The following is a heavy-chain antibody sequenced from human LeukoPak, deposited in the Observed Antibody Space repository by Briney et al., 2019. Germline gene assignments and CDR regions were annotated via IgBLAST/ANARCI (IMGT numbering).Heavy chain of an antibody. J-gene: IGHJ4*02. CDR1: GYTFTGYY. V-gene: IGHV1-2*06. CDR2: INPNSGGT. Sequence: GASVKVSCKASGYTFTGYYMHWVRQAPGQGLEWMGRINPNSGGTNYAQKFQGRVTMTRDTSISTAYMELSRLRSDDTAVYYCARSNSSSWYPGFDYWGQGTLVTVSS. D-gene: IGHD6-13*01. CDR3: ARSNSSSWYPGFDY.